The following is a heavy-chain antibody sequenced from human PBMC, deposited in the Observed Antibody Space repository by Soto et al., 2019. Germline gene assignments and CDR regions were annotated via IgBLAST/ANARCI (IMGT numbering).Heavy chain of an antibody. CDR1: GFTFSRHW. J-gene: IGHJ4*02. CDR3: ARGGLGTFLLDY. V-gene: IGHV3-74*01. CDR2: INMDGTRT. Sequence: EVQLVESGGGSVQPGGSLRLSCAASGFTFSRHWVHWVLQVPGKGLVWLSRINMDGTRTNYADSVNGRFAIFRDNAKNTVYLQMNSLRVEDSAAYYCARGGLGTFLLDYWGQGTLVSVS. D-gene: IGHD3-16*01.